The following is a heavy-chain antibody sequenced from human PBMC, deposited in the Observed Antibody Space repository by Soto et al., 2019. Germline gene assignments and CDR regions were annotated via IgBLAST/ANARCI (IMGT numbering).Heavy chain of an antibody. CDR2: ISAYNGNT. CDR3: ARVERVHLGELPDGMDV. Sequence: QVQLVQSGAEVKKPGASVKVSCKASGYTFTSYGISWVRQAPGQGLEWMGWISAYNGNTNYAQKLQGRVTMTTDTSTSTAYMDMRNLRSDDTAVYDCARVERVHLGELPDGMDVWCKGTTVTVSS. D-gene: IGHD3-16*01. J-gene: IGHJ6*04. CDR1: GYTFTSYG. V-gene: IGHV1-18*01.